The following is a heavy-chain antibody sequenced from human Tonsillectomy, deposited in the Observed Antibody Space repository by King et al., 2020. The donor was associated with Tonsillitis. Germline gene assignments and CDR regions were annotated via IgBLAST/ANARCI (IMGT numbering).Heavy chain of an antibody. V-gene: IGHV3-43*01. CDR1: GFTFDDYT. J-gene: IGHJ4*02. CDR3: AKDMMSVPAAFSLDY. CDR2: ISWDGGST. D-gene: IGHD2-2*01. Sequence: VQLVESGGVVVQPGGSLRLSCAASGFTFDDYTMHWVRQAPGKGLEWVSLISWDGGSTYYADSVKGRFTISRDNSKNSLYLQMNSLRTEDTALYYCAKDMMSVPAAFSLDYWGQGTLVTVSS.